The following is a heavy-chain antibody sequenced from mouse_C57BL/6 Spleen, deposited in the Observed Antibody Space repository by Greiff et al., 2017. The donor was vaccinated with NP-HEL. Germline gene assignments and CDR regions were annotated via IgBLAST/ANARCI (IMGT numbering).Heavy chain of an antibody. CDR2: IYPGNSDT. V-gene: IGHV1-5*01. Sequence: EVQLQQSGTVLARPGASVKMSCKTSGYTFTSYWMHWVKQRPGQGLEWIGAIYPGNSDTSYNQKFKGKAKLTAVTSASTAYMELSSLTNEDSAVYYCTRGEFYDGAWFAYWGQGTLVTVSA. CDR1: GYTFTSYW. J-gene: IGHJ3*01. CDR3: TRGEFYDGAWFAY. D-gene: IGHD2-3*01.